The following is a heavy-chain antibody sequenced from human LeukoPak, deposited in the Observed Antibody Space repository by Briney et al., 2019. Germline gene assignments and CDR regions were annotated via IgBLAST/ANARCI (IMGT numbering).Heavy chain of an antibody. V-gene: IGHV4-34*01. D-gene: IGHD6-13*01. CDR2: INHSGST. J-gene: IGHJ4*02. CDR1: GGSFSGYY. Sequence: SETLSLTCAVYGGSFSGYYWSWIRQPPGKGLEWIGEINHSGSTNYNPSLKSRVTISVDTSKNQFSLKLSSVTAADTAVYYCAREGQFYRSSWRSLDYWGQGTLVTVSS. CDR3: AREGQFYRSSWRSLDY.